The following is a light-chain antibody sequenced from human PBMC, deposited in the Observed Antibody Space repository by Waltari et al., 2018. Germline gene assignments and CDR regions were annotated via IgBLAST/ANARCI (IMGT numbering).Light chain of an antibody. CDR3: QQSYSTRPLT. CDR2: AAS. V-gene: IGKV1-39*01. CDR1: QSISSY. Sequence: DIQMTQSPSSLSASVGDRVTITCRASQSISSYLNWYQQKPGKAPKLLIYAASCLQSGVPSRFSGSGSGTDFTLTISSLQPEDFATYYCQQSYSTRPLTFGGGTKVEIK. J-gene: IGKJ4*01.